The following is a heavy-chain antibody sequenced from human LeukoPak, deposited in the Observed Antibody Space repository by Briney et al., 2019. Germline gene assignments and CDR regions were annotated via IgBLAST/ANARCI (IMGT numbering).Heavy chain of an antibody. D-gene: IGHD2-15*01. J-gene: IGHJ4*02. CDR3: ASPYCSGGSCYSL. V-gene: IGHV3-21*01. CDR2: ISSSSSYI. Sequence: PGGSLRLSCAASGFTFSSYSMNWVRQAPGKGLEWVSSISSSSSYIYYADSVKGRFTISRDNAKNSLYLQMNSLRAEDTAVYYCASPYCSGGSCYSLWGQGTLVTVSS. CDR1: GFTFSSYS.